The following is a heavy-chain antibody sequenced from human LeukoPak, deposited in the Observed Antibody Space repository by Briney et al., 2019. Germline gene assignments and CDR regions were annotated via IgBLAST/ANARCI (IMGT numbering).Heavy chain of an antibody. CDR1: GGSISSGGYY. Sequence: SETLPLTCTVSGGSISSGGYYWSWIRQHPGKGLEWIGYIYYSGSTYYNPSLKSRVTISVDTSKNQFSLKLSSVTAADTAVYYCARVRNYDFWSGSFFDIWGQGTMVTVSS. CDR3: ARVRNYDFWSGSFFDI. CDR2: IYYSGST. J-gene: IGHJ3*02. V-gene: IGHV4-31*03. D-gene: IGHD3-3*01.